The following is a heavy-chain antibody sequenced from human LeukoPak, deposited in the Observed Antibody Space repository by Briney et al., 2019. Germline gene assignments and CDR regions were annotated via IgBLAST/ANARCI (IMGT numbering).Heavy chain of an antibody. CDR3: AREGGVGPTAPPDYYSYQMDV. V-gene: IGHV1-18*01. CDR2: ISPYTTKT. CDR1: GYTFISYG. Sequence: GASVKVSCKASGYTFISYGITWVRQAPGQGLEWMGWISPYTTKTNYAQSLQGRVTMITDTSTSTAYMELRSLRSDDTAVYYCAREGGVGPTAPPDYYSYQMDVWGKGTTVTVSS. J-gene: IGHJ6*03. D-gene: IGHD1-26*01.